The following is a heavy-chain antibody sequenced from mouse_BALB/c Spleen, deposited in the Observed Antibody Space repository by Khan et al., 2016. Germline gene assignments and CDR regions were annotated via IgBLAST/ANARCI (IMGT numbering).Heavy chain of an antibody. CDR3: ARDYSGRSFFDY. J-gene: IGHJ3*01. CDR1: GYSITSDYA. Sequence: EVQLVESGPGLVKPSQSLSLTCTVTGYSITSDYAWNWIRQFPGDKLEWMAYINYRGGSRYKPSLKSRISIPRETSKNQFFLQLNSVTAVNTATNYWARDYSGRSFFDYWGQETLVTVSA. CDR2: INYRGGS. D-gene: IGHD1-1*01. V-gene: IGHV3-2*02.